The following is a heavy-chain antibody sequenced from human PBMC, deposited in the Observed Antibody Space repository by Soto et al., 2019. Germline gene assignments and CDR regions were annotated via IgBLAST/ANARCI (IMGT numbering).Heavy chain of an antibody. CDR3: VRDGTKTLRDWFDP. Sequence: SETLSRTCTVSGASIRGFYGSWIRKSAGKGLEWIGRIYATGTTDYNPSLKSRVMMSVDTSKKQFSLKLRSVTAADTAVYYCVRDGTKTLRDWFDPWGQGISVTVSS. V-gene: IGHV4-4*07. CDR1: GASIRGFY. CDR2: IYATGTT. J-gene: IGHJ5*02. D-gene: IGHD1-1*01.